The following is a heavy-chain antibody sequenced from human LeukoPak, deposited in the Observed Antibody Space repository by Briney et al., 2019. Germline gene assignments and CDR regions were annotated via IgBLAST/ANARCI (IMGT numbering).Heavy chain of an antibody. J-gene: IGHJ3*02. CDR3: STGSGHAFDI. D-gene: IGHD3-10*01. CDR1: GFTFSSYW. Sequence: PGGSLRLSCAASGFTFSSYWMHWVRQVPGKGLVWVSRINSDGSSTSYADSVKGRFTISRDYAKNTLYVQMNSLRAEDTAVYYCSTGSGHAFDIWGRGTMVTVSS. V-gene: IGHV3-74*01. CDR2: INSDGSST.